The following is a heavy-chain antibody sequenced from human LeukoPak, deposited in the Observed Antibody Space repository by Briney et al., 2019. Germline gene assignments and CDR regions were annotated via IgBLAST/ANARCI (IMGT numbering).Heavy chain of an antibody. V-gene: IGHV3-11*06. CDR3: VGGGEPPFEG. CDR2: ISSSSSYT. J-gene: IGHJ4*02. CDR1: GFTFSDYY. D-gene: IGHD2-21*01. Sequence: PGGSLRLSCAASGFTFSDYYMSWIRQAPGKGLEWVSYISSSSSYTNYADSVKGRFTISRDNAKNSLYLQMNSLRAEDTAVYYCVGGGEPPFEGWGQGTLVTVSS.